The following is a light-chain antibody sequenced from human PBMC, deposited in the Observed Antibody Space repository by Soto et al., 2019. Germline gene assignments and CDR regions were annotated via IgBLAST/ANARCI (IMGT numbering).Light chain of an antibody. Sequence: EIVLTQSPWTLSLSPGERATLSCRASQSVSSSYLASYQHKPGQAPRLLIYGASSRATGIPYRFSGSGSGTNVTLPISRLEPDDFAVYYCQQYNHWPQTFGQGTKVDI. CDR1: QSVSSSY. CDR2: GAS. CDR3: QQYNHWPQT. V-gene: IGKV3-20*01. J-gene: IGKJ1*01.